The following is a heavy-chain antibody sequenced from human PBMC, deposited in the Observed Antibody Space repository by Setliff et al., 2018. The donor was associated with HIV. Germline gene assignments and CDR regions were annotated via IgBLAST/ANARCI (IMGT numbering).Heavy chain of an antibody. D-gene: IGHD6-13*01. CDR1: GYTFTGYY. Sequence: ASVKVSCKASGYTFTGYYMHWVRQAPGQGLEWMGWIKINSGGTKFTQKFQGRVTMPRDTSLSTAYMELSRLRSDDTAVYYCARGRVRAAAVTGLDWFDFWGQGSLVTVSS. J-gene: IGHJ5*01. V-gene: IGHV1-2*02. CDR3: ARGRVRAAAVTGLDWFDF. CDR2: IKINSGGT.